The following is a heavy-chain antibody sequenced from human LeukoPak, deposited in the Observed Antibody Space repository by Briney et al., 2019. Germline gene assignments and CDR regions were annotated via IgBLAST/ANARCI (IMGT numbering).Heavy chain of an antibody. V-gene: IGHV4-39*01. Sequence: SETLSLTRTVSGGSISSSTYYWGWIRQPPGKGLEWIGSIYYSGSTYYNPSLKSRVTISVDTSKNQSSLKRSSVTAADTAVYYCARRLSGPLDYWGQGTLVTVSS. J-gene: IGHJ4*02. CDR1: GGSISSSTYY. CDR2: IYYSGST. D-gene: IGHD3-16*01. CDR3: ARRLSGPLDY.